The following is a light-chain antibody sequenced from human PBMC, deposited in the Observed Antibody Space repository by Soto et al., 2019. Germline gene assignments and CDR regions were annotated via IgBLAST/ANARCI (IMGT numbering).Light chain of an antibody. V-gene: IGKV3-15*01. J-gene: IGKJ1*01. CDR2: NAF. Sequence: EIVMTQSPATLSVSPGERATLSCRASQSVSSNLAWYQQKPGQAPRLLINNAFNRATGVPARFSGGGSGTEFTLTISSLQSEDFAVYYCQQYNNWPRTFGQGTKVDIK. CDR3: QQYNNWPRT. CDR1: QSVSSN.